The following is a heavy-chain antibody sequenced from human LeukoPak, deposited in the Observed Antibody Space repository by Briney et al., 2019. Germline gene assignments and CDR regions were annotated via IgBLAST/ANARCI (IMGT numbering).Heavy chain of an antibody. CDR1: GFIFSNYG. J-gene: IGHJ4*02. CDR2: IRYDGTNK. Sequence: GGSLRLSCSASGFIFSNYGMHWVRQPPGKGLEWVAFIRYDGTNKYYADSVKGRFTISRDNAKNSLYLQMNSLRAEDMALYYCAKGFSSGWYLGPGDYWGQGTLVTVSS. CDR3: AKGFSSGWYLGPGDY. V-gene: IGHV3-30*02. D-gene: IGHD6-19*01.